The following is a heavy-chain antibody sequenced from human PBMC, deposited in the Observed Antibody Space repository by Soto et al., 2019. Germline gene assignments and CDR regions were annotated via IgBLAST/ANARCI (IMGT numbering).Heavy chain of an antibody. CDR3: ARHRPAVVITFGGRAHAFDI. Sequence: SETLSLTCTVSGGSISSSSYYWGWIRQPPGKGLEWIGSIYYSGSTYYNPSLKSRVTISVDTSKNQFSLKLSSVTAADTAVYYCARHRPAVVITFGGRAHAFDIWGQGTMVTVSS. CDR2: IYYSGST. CDR1: GGSISSSSYY. J-gene: IGHJ3*02. V-gene: IGHV4-39*01. D-gene: IGHD3-16*01.